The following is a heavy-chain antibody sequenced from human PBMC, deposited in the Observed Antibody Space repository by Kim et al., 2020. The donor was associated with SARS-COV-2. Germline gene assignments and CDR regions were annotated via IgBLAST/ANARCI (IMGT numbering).Heavy chain of an antibody. CDR3: ARAYFDWGFAS. Sequence: SETRSLTCTVSDDYIRSGDYYWSWIRQPPGKGLEWIGNIHYTGSTHYNPSLKSRFTISIDTSNNQFSLSLTSVTAADTAIYYWARAYFDWGFASWGQGA. V-gene: IGHV4-30-4*01. CDR2: IHYTGST. J-gene: IGHJ5*01. D-gene: IGHD3-9*01. CDR1: DDYIRSGDYY.